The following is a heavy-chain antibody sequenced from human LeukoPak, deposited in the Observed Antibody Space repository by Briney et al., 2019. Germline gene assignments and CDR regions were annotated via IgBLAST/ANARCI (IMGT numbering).Heavy chain of an antibody. J-gene: IGHJ4*02. Sequence: GGSLRLSCAASGFTFSTYWMHWVRQTPGKGLEWVANIKEDGSDKFYVDSVKGRFTISRDNAKNSVYLQMNSLRAEDTAVYYCARHRYFYFDLWGQGTLVTVSS. CDR3: ARHRYFYFDL. V-gene: IGHV3-7*01. D-gene: IGHD1-1*01. CDR2: IKEDGSDK. CDR1: GFTFSTYW.